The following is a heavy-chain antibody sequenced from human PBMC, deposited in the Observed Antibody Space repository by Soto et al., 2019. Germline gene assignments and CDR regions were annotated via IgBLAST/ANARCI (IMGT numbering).Heavy chain of an antibody. J-gene: IGHJ4*02. CDR1: GDTFSSYA. CDR2: IIPTFGTV. D-gene: IGHD3-10*01. Sequence: QLVQSGPEVKKPGSSVKVSCKSVGDTFSSYAVSWVRQAPGQGLEWMGGIIPTFGTVNYAQKFQGRANITADESTRLSYMELSSLKSEDPAVYYCAREAGDYGHPYFDYWGQGTLISVSS. V-gene: IGHV1-69*01. CDR3: AREAGDYGHPYFDY.